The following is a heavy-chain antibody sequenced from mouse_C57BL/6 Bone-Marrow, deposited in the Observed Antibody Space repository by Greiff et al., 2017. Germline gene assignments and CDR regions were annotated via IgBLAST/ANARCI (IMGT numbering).Heavy chain of an antibody. J-gene: IGHJ3*01. CDR1: GYTFTSYW. Sequence: QVQLQQPGAELVMPGASVKLSCKASGYTFTSYWMHWVKQRPGQGLEWIGEIDPSDSYTNYNQKFKGKSTLAVDKSSSTAYMQLSSLTSEDSAVYYCAREGGDYEAWFAYWGQGTLVTVSA. CDR2: IDPSDSYT. CDR3: AREGGDYEAWFAY. V-gene: IGHV1-69*01. D-gene: IGHD2-4*01.